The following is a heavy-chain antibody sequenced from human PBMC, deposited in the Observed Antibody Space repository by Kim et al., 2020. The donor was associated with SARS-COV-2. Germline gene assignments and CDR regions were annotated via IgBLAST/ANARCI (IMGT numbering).Heavy chain of an antibody. CDR1: GFTFSSYG. CDR3: ARVLGAAAGTYYYYVMDL. V-gene: IGHV3-33*05. CDR2: ISYDGSNK. D-gene: IGHD6-13*01. J-gene: IGHJ6*02. Sequence: GGSLRLSCAASGFTFSSYGLHWVRQAPGKGLEWVAVISYDGSNKYYADSVKGRFTISRDNSKNTLYLQMNSLRAEDTAVYYCARVLGAAAGTYYYYVMDLWGQGTTVTVSS.